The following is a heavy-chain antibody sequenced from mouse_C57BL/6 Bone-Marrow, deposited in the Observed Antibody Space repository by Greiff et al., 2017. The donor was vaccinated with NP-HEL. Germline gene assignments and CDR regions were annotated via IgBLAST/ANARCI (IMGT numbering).Heavy chain of an antibody. CDR2: ISSGGSYT. CDR3: ARHSNYAMDY. V-gene: IGHV5-6*01. J-gene: IGHJ4*01. Sequence: VQLQQSGGDLVKPGGSLKLSCAASGFTFSSYGMSWVRQTPDKRLEWVATISSGGSYTYYPDSVKGRFTISRDNAKNTLYLQMSSLKSEDTAMYYCARHSNYAMDYWGQGTSVTVSS. CDR1: GFTFSSYG. D-gene: IGHD1-1*01.